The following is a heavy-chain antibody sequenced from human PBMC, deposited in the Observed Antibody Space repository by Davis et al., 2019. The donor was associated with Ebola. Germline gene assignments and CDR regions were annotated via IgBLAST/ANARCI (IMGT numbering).Heavy chain of an antibody. CDR1: GFTFSSHA. D-gene: IGHD6-19*01. Sequence: GESLKISCAASGFTFSSHAMHWVRQAPGKGLEWVAVISYDGSHKYYADSVKGRFSISRDDSEKTLYLQMNSLRPEDTAVYYCARDRVRSSGFRDPYYYYYGMDVWGQGTTVTVSS. CDR2: ISYDGSHK. V-gene: IGHV3-30*14. CDR3: ARDRVRSSGFRDPYYYYYGMDV. J-gene: IGHJ6*02.